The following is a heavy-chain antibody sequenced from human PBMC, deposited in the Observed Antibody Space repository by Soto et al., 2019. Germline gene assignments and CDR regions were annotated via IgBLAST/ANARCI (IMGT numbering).Heavy chain of an antibody. J-gene: IGHJ6*02. CDR2: IYYSGST. D-gene: IGHD2-8*01. CDR1: GGSISSGGYY. CDR3: ARYIVLMVYARYYYYGMDV. V-gene: IGHV4-31*03. Sequence: PSETLSLTCTVSGGSISSGGYYWSWIRQHPGKGLEWIGCIYYSGSTYYNPSLKSRVTISVDTSKNQFSLKLSSVTAADTAVYYCARYIVLMVYARYYYYGMDVWGQGTTVTVSS.